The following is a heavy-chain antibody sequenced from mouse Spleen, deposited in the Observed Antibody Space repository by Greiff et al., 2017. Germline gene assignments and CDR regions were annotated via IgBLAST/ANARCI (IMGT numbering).Heavy chain of an antibody. Sequence: VQLQQSGAELVRPGASVKLSCTASGFNIKDDYMHWVKQRPEQGLEWIGWIDPENGDTEYASKFQGKATITADTSSNTAYLQLSSLTSEDTAVYYCTPDYRYDGGAMDYWGQGTSVTVSS. D-gene: IGHD2-14*01. J-gene: IGHJ4*01. CDR2: IDPENGDT. CDR1: GFNIKDDY. V-gene: IGHV14-4*01. CDR3: TPDYRYDGGAMDY.